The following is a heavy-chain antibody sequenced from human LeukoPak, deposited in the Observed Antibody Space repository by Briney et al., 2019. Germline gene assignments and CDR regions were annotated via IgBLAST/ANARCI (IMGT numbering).Heavy chain of an antibody. CDR3: TTGNPLMVRGPYTPSKY. J-gene: IGHJ4*02. Sequence: PGGSLRLSCAASGFTFSNAWMSWVRQAPGKGLEWVGRIKSKTDGGTTDYAAPVKGRFTISRDDSKNTLYLQMNSLKTEDTAVYYCTTGNPLMVRGPYTPSKYWGQGTLVTVSS. D-gene: IGHD3-10*01. CDR1: GFTFSNAW. V-gene: IGHV3-15*01. CDR2: IKSKTDGGTT.